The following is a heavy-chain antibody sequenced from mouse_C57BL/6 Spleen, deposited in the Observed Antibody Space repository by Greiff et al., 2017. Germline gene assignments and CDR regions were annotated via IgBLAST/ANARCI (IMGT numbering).Heavy chain of an antibody. CDR2: IHPNSGST. D-gene: IGHD5-1*01. J-gene: IGHJ2*01. V-gene: IGHV1-64*01. Sequence: QVQLQQPGAELVKPGASVKLSCKASGYTFTSYWMHWVKQRPGQGLEWIGMIHPNSGSTNYNEKFKSKATLTVDKSSSTAYMQLSSLTSEDSAVYYCTRESTDYFDYWGQGTTLTVSS. CDR3: TRESTDYFDY. CDR1: GYTFTSYW.